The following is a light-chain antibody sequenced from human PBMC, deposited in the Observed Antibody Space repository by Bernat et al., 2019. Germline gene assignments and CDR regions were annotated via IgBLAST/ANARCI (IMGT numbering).Light chain of an antibody. CDR2: DVS. CDR1: SSDVGGYNY. J-gene: IGLJ3*02. Sequence: QSALTQPASVSGSPGQSITSSCTGTSSDVGGYNYVSWYQQHPGKAPKLMIYDVSNRPSGISNRFSGSKSGNTASLTISGLLAEDEADYYCSSYTSSRTLVFGGGTKLTVL. CDR3: SSYTSSRTLV. V-gene: IGLV2-14*03.